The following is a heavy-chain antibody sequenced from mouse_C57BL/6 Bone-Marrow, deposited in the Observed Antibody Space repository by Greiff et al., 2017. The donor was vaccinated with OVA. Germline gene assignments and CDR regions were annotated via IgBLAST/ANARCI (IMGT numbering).Heavy chain of an antibody. Sequence: QVQLQQSGAELVRPGTSVKVSCKASGYAFTNYLIEWVKQRPGQGLEWIGVINPGSGGTNYNEKFKGKATLTADKSSSTAYMQLSSLTSEDSAVYFCARWGWDAGYFEVGGTGTTVTVAS. J-gene: IGHJ1*03. CDR2: INPGSGGT. V-gene: IGHV1-54*01. D-gene: IGHD4-1*01. CDR1: GYAFTNYL. CDR3: ARWGWDAGYFEV.